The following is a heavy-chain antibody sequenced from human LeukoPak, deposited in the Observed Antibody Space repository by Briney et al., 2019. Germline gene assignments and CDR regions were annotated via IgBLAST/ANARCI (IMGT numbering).Heavy chain of an antibody. V-gene: IGHV4-34*11. CDR3: ARAPFGSGPYLAFDF. Sequence: SETLSLTCAVYGGSFSGYYWSWIRQPPGKGLEWIGYIYDSGITSYNPSLKSRVSISVDTSKNQFSLNLSPVTAADTAVYYCARAPFGSGPYLAFDFWGQGTLVAVPS. D-gene: IGHD2-15*01. CDR1: GGSFSGYY. J-gene: IGHJ4*02. CDR2: IYDSGIT.